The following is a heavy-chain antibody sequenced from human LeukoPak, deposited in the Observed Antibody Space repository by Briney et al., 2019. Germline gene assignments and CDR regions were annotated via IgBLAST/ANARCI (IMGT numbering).Heavy chain of an antibody. CDR2: IKQDGSEV. D-gene: IGHD3-3*01. Sequence: PGGSLRLSCAASGFSISSYYMSWVRQTPGKGLEWVANIKQDGSEVRYVDSVKGRFTISRDNAKNLLYLQMNTLRVEDMAVYSCARLRFREKTFYESFDVWGQGTMVSVSS. CDR1: GFSISSYY. V-gene: IGHV3-7*01. J-gene: IGHJ3*01. CDR3: ARLRFREKTFYESFDV.